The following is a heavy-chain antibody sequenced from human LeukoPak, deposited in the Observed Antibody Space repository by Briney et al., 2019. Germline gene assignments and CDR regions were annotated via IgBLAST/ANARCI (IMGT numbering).Heavy chain of an antibody. Sequence: PGGSLRLSCAASGFTFSTYSTNWVRQAPGKGLEWVSSISSSSSYRYYADSVKGRFTISRDNSKNSLYLQMNSLRTEDTALYYCAKGKNTGSYLSHVDYWGQGTLVTVSS. J-gene: IGHJ4*02. CDR1: GFTFSTYS. D-gene: IGHD3-10*01. V-gene: IGHV3-21*04. CDR2: ISSSSSYR. CDR3: AKGKNTGSYLSHVDY.